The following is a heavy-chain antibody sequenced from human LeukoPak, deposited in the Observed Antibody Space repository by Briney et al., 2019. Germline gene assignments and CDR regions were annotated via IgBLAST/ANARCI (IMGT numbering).Heavy chain of an antibody. CDR3: ASTRGVHDYGKNY. CDR1: GYTFTVYY. D-gene: IGHD4-17*01. V-gene: IGHV1-2*02. CDR2: INPNSGGT. J-gene: IGHJ4*02. Sequence: ASVTVSCTASGYTFTVYYMHWVRQAPGQGLGWMGWINPNSGGTNYAQKFQGRVTMTRDTSISTAYMELSRLRSDDTAVYYCASTRGVHDYGKNYWGQGTLVTVSS.